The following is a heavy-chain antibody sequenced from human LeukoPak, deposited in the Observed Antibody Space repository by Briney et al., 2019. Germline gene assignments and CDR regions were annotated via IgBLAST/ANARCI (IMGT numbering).Heavy chain of an antibody. CDR2: IYTSGSI. D-gene: IGHD3-3*01. CDR1: GGSISSGSYY. CDR3: AREVRDFWSGYNHYYYMDV. Sequence: SETLSLTCTVSGGSISSGSYYWSWIRQPAGKGLEWIGRIYTSGSINYNPSLKSRVTISVDTSKNQFSLKLSSVTAADTAVYYCAREVRDFWSGYNHYYYMDVWGKGTTVTVSS. J-gene: IGHJ6*03. V-gene: IGHV4-61*02.